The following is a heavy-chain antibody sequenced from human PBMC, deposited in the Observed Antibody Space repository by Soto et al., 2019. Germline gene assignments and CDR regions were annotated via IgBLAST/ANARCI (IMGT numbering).Heavy chain of an antibody. CDR3: AKEIGYTYGPFDY. V-gene: IGHV3-9*01. CDR2: VTWNSNNI. D-gene: IGHD6-25*01. Sequence: SLRPSCSASGFTFENYATHWFRKVPGKGVEWVSGVTWNSNNIDYADSVKGRSITSRDNAKNSLYLQMNSLRVEDTALYYCAKEIGYTYGPFDYWGQGTLVTVSS. J-gene: IGHJ4*02. CDR1: GFTFENYA.